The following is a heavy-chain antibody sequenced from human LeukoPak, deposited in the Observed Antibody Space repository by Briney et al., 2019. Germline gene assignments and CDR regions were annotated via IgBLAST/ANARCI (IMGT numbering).Heavy chain of an antibody. Sequence: SETLSLTCTVSGGSISSSSCYWAWIRQPPGKGLEWIGSIYYSGNTYYKSSLKSRVTIAVDTSKNQFSLKLNSVTAADTAVYYCARESHYDSSGYSHDAFGIWGQGTMVTVSS. J-gene: IGHJ3*02. V-gene: IGHV4-39*07. CDR1: GGSISSSSCY. D-gene: IGHD3-22*01. CDR3: ARESHYDSSGYSHDAFGI. CDR2: IYYSGNT.